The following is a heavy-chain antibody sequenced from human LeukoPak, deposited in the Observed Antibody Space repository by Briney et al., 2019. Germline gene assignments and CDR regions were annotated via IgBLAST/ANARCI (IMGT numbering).Heavy chain of an antibody. CDR3: ARAAGNYYDILTGYSFDY. V-gene: IGHV1-69*13. J-gene: IGHJ4*02. CDR1: GGTFSSYA. D-gene: IGHD3-9*01. Sequence: ASVKVSCKASGGTFSSYAISWVRQAPGQGLEWMGGIIPILGTANYAQKFQGRVTITADESTSTAYMELSSLRSEDTAVYYCARAAGNYYDILTGYSFDYWGQGTLVTVSS. CDR2: IIPILGTA.